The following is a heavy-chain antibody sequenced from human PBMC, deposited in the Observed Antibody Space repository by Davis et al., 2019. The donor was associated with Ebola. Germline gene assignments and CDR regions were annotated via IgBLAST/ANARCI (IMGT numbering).Heavy chain of an antibody. V-gene: IGHV3-23*01. CDR1: DTFFSCYV. Sequence: SLNFSCTSSDTFFSCYVMCVLRQPPGKLLEWVSTISGSGGSTYYADSVKGRITISSDNSKNTLYLQMNSLRAEDTAVYYCAKEGTVVTPGWAFDYWGQGTLVTVSS. D-gene: IGHD4-23*01. CDR3: AKEGTVVTPGWAFDY. CDR2: ISGSGGST. J-gene: IGHJ4*02.